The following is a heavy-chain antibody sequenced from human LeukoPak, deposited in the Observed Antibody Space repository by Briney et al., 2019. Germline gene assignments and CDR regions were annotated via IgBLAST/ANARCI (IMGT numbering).Heavy chain of an antibody. CDR2: IYYSGST. D-gene: IGHD2-15*01. CDR3: ARQGYCSGGSCPPYYYYGMDV. Sequence: PSETLSLTCTVSGGSISSYYWSWIRQPPGKGLEWIGYIYYSGSTNCNPSLKSRVTISVDTSKNQFSLKLSSVTAADTAVYYCARQGYCSGGSCPPYYYYGMDVWGQGTTVTVSS. CDR1: GGSISSYY. V-gene: IGHV4-59*08. J-gene: IGHJ6*02.